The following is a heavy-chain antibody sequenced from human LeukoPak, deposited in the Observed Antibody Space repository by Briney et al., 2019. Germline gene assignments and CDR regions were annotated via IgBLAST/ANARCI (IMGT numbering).Heavy chain of an antibody. CDR2: IYYSGST. CDR1: GGSISSSSYY. V-gene: IGHV4-39*07. CDR3: ARVRTRGWCSGGSCYFDY. J-gene: IGHJ4*02. Sequence: SETLSLTCTVSGGSISSSSYYWGWIRQPPGKGLEWIGSIYYSGSTYYNPSLKSRVTISVDTSKNQFSLKLSSVTAADTAVYYCARVRTRGWCSGGSCYFDYWGQGTLVTVSS. D-gene: IGHD2-15*01.